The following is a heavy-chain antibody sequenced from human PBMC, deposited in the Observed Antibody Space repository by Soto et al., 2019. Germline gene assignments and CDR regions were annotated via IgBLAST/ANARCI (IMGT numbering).Heavy chain of an antibody. Sequence: VGSLRLSCAASGFTFSSYGMHWFRQAPGKGLEWVAVIWYDGSNKYYADSVKGRFTISRDNSKNTLYLQMNSLRAEDTAVYYCARGLEGYCSGGSCYPKAHWFDPWGQGTLVTVSS. CDR2: IWYDGSNK. CDR1: GFTFSSYG. J-gene: IGHJ5*02. D-gene: IGHD2-15*01. V-gene: IGHV3-33*01. CDR3: ARGLEGYCSGGSCYPKAHWFDP.